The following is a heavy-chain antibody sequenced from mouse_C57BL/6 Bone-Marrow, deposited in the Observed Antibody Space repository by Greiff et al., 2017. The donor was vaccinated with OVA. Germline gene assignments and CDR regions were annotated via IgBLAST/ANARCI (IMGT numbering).Heavy chain of an antibody. V-gene: IGHV5-6*01. Sequence: EVMLVESGGDLVKPGGSLKLSCAASGFTFSSYGMSWVRQTPDKRLEWVATISSGGSYTYYPDSVKGRFTISRDNAKNTLYLQMSSLKSEDTAMYYCAREGIYNAMDYWGQGTSVTVSS. J-gene: IGHJ4*01. CDR1: GFTFSSYG. CDR2: ISSGGSYT. D-gene: IGHD2-12*01. CDR3: AREGIYNAMDY.